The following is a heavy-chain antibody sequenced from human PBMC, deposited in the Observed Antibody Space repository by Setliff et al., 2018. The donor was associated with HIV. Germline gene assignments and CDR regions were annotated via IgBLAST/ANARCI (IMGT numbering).Heavy chain of an antibody. CDR1: GFNFHQAW. D-gene: IGHD3-22*01. CDR3: AKGIHNYYESSAYVVEYFHH. CDR2: IDSNGESI. J-gene: IGHJ1*01. Sequence: PGGSLRLSCAASGFNFHQAWMSWVRQSPGKGLEWVAHIDSNGESIYYADSVRGRFTISSDNSKSTLYLQMNSLTAEDTAVYYCAKGIHNYYESSAYVVEYFHHWGQGTLVTVSS. V-gene: IGHV3-11*01.